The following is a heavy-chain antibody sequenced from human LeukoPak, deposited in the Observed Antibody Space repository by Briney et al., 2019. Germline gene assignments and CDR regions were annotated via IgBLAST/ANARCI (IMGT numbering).Heavy chain of an antibody. J-gene: IGHJ6*02. CDR1: GGSFSGYY. V-gene: IGHV4-31*11. CDR3: SGIVVVPAAPLYYYYGMDV. Sequence: RTSETLSLTCAVYGGSFSGYYWNWIRQHPGKGLEWIGYIYYSGSTYYNPSLKSRVTISVDTSKNQFSLKLSSVTAADTAVYYCSGIVVVPAAPLYYYYGMDVWGQGTTVTVSS. CDR2: IYYSGST. D-gene: IGHD2-2*01.